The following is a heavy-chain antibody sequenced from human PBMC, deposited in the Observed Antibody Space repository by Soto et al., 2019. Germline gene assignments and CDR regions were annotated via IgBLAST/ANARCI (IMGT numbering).Heavy chain of an antibody. J-gene: IGHJ6*02. D-gene: IGHD2-15*01. Sequence: GGSLRLSCAASGFTFSNYAMSWVRQARGKGLEWVSAITGSGGSTYYADSVKGRFTISRDNSKNTLYLQMNSLRAEDTAVYYCTKRRGGRPYYYGMDVWGQGTTVTVSS. CDR2: ITGSGGST. CDR1: GFTFSNYA. V-gene: IGHV3-23*01. CDR3: TKRRGGRPYYYGMDV.